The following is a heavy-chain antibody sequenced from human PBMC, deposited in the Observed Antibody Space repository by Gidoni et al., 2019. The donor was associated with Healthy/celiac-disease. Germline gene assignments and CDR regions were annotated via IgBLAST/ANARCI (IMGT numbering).Heavy chain of an antibody. Sequence: QVQLQESGPGLVKPSETLSLTCTVSGGSVSRGSYYWSWIRQPPGKGLEWIGYIYYSGSTNYNPSLKSRVTISVDTSKNQFSLKLSSVTAADTAVYYCARENDVVGATIGFDYWGQGTLVTVSS. D-gene: IGHD1-26*01. J-gene: IGHJ4*02. V-gene: IGHV4-61*01. CDR1: GGSVSRGSYY. CDR3: ARENDVVGATIGFDY. CDR2: IYYSGST.